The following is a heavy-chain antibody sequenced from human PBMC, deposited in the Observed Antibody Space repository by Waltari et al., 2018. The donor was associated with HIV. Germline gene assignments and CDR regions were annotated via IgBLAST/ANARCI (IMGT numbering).Heavy chain of an antibody. D-gene: IGHD2-21*02. Sequence: EVQLVQSGAEVKKPGGALKLSCKGPGFSFTTYWIGWVRQMPGKGLAWMAIIYPGDSDTRYSPSFQGQVTISADKSISTAYLQWSSLKASDTAMYYCVLGMVVTATHEYSQHWGQGTLVTVSS. CDR2: IYPGDSDT. CDR3: VLGMVVTATHEYSQH. V-gene: IGHV5-51*03. CDR1: GFSFTTYW. J-gene: IGHJ1*01.